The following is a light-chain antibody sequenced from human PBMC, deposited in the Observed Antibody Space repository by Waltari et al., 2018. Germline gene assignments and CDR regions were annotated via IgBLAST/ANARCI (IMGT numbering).Light chain of an antibody. CDR3: QQYYRTPQT. Sequence: DIVMTQSPDSLAVSLGERATINCKSSQSVLYSSNNKNYLAWYQQKPGQPPKLLIYWAANRESGVPERFSGSGSGTVFTLTSSSLQAEDVAVYYCQQYYRTPQTFGQGTKVEIK. V-gene: IGKV4-1*01. J-gene: IGKJ1*01. CDR1: QSVLYSSNNKNY. CDR2: WAA.